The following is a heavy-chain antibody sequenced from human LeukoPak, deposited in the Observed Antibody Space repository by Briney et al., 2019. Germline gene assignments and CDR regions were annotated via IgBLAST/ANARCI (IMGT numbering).Heavy chain of an antibody. D-gene: IGHD3-10*01. CDR1: GYSFTSYW. J-gene: IGHJ4*02. Sequence: PGESLKISCKGSGYSFTSYWIGWVRQMPGKGLEWMGIIYPGDSDTTYSPSFQDQVTISADKSISTAYLQWSSLKASDTAMYYCARTPPYYGTGSYFRAPFDYWGQGTLVTVSS. V-gene: IGHV5-51*01. CDR2: IYPGDSDT. CDR3: ARTPPYYGTGSYFRAPFDY.